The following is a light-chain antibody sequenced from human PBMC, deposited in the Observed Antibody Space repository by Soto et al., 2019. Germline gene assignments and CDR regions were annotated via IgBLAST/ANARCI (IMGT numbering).Light chain of an antibody. CDR3: SSYAGINNFGV. Sequence: HSALTQPPSASGSPGQSVTISCTGTSSDVGGYNYVSWYQQHPGKAPKLMIYEVSKRPSGVPDRFSGSKSGNTASLTVSGLQAEDEADYYCSSYAGINNFGVFGTGTKVTVL. J-gene: IGLJ1*01. CDR2: EVS. CDR1: SSDVGGYNY. V-gene: IGLV2-8*01.